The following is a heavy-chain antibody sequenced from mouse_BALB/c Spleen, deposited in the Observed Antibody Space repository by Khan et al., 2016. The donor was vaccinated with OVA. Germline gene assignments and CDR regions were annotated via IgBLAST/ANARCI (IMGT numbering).Heavy chain of an antibody. V-gene: IGHV1-20*02. Sequence: VQLQQSGPELVRPGASVKISCKASGYSFTGYFMNWVMQSHGKSLEWIGRINPHIGETFYNQRFKDKATLTVDESSNTAHMELRSLASEYSAVYYCTRIYRSDFDYWGQGTTLTVSS. CDR3: TRIYRSDFDY. D-gene: IGHD1-1*01. CDR1: GYSFTGYF. J-gene: IGHJ2*01. CDR2: INPHIGET.